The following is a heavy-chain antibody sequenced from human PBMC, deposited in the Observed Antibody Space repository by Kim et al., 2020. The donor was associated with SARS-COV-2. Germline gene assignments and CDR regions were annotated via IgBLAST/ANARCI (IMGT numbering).Heavy chain of an antibody. J-gene: IGHJ4*02. Sequence: GGSLRLSCAASGFTLSNYGMSWVRQPPGKGLEWVSTISGSSGRSYYADSVRGRFTLSRDNSKNTLHLQMDSLRAEDTALYYCAGVGRFSTSSLVGYWGQGTLVTVSS. CDR2: ISGSSGRS. CDR1: GFTLSNYG. CDR3: AGVGRFSTSSLVGY. D-gene: IGHD6-6*01. V-gene: IGHV3-23*01.